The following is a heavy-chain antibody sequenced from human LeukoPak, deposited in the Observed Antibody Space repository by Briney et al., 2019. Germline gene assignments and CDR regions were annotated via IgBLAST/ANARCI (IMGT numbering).Heavy chain of an antibody. CDR1: GYSFTSYW. CDR3: ARLRLPSSSSWYDAFDI. CDR2: IYPGDSDT. V-gene: IGHV5-51*01. J-gene: IGHJ3*02. Sequence: GESLKISCKGSGYSFTSYWIGWVRQMPGKGLEWMGIIYPGDSDTRYSPSFQGQVTISADKSVSTAYLQWSSLKASDTAMYYCARLRLPSSSSWYDAFDIWGQGTMVTVSS. D-gene: IGHD6-13*01.